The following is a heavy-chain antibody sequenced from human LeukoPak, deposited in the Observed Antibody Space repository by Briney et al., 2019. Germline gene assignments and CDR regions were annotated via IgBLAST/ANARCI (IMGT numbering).Heavy chain of an antibody. D-gene: IGHD3-16*01. Sequence: PSQTLSLTGTVSGGSISSGDYYWSWIRPAPGKGLVWIGYIYGSGNNYYNPSLNSPVTISVDTSKNQFSLKLSSVTAAATAVYYGARVIMGDVGFDPWGQGTLVTVSS. CDR1: GGSISSGDYY. J-gene: IGHJ5*02. V-gene: IGHV4-30-4*01. CDR3: ARVIMGDVGFDP. CDR2: IYGSGNN.